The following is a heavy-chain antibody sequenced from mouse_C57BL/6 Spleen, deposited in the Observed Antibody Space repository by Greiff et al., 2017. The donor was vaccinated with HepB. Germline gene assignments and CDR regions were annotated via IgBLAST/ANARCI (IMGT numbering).Heavy chain of an antibody. D-gene: IGHD4-1*01. V-gene: IGHV1-69*01. CDR3: ERRALTGSDY. Sequence: VQLQQPGAELVMPGASVKLSCKASGYTFTSYWMHWVKQRPGQGLEWIGEIDPSDSYTNYNQKFKGKSTLTIDKSSSTAYMQLSSLTSEDSAVYYCERRALTGSDYWGQGTTLTVSS. J-gene: IGHJ2*01. CDR2: IDPSDSYT. CDR1: GYTFTSYW.